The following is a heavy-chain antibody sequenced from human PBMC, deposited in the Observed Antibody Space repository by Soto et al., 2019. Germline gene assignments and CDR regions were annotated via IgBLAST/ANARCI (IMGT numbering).Heavy chain of an antibody. J-gene: IGHJ3*02. CDR1: GFTFSSYS. Sequence: PGGSLRLSCAASGFTFSSYSMSWVRQAPGKGLEWVSAISGSGGSTYYADSVKGRFTISRDNSKNTLYLQMNSLRAEDTAVYYCAKAYHGSDAFDIWGQGTMVTVSS. V-gene: IGHV3-23*01. D-gene: IGHD2-15*01. CDR2: ISGSGGST. CDR3: AKAYHGSDAFDI.